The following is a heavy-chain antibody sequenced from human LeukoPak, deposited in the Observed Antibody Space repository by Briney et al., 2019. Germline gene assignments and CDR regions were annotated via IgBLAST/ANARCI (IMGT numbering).Heavy chain of an antibody. V-gene: IGHV3-53*01. Sequence: GGSLRLSCAASGFTVSSNYMSWVRQAPGKGLEWVSVIYSGGSTYYADSVKGRFTISRDNSKNTLYLQMNSLRAEDTAVYYCARDSYYYYGMDVWGQGNTVTVSS. J-gene: IGHJ6*02. CDR2: IYSGGST. CDR3: ARDSYYYYGMDV. CDR1: GFTVSSNY.